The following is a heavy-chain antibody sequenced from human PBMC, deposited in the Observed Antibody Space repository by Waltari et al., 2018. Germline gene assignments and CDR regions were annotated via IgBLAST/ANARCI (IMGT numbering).Heavy chain of an antibody. CDR1: GYTISSAYY. D-gene: IGHD3-3*01. V-gene: IGHV4-38-2*01. J-gene: IGHJ6*02. CDR3: VRHNGVVGHYGLDV. Sequence: VQLQESGPGLVMPSETLSLNCAVSGYTISSAYYWGWIRQPPGKGLEWIGTISYSGSTYYNPSLQSRVTRSVHTSENQFSLKLSSVTAADTAVYYCVRHNGVVGHYGLDVWGQGTTVTVSS. CDR2: ISYSGST.